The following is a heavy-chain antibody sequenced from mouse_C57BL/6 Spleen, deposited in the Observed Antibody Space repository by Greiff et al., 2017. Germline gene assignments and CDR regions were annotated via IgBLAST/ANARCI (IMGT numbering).Heavy chain of an antibody. D-gene: IGHD3-1*01. CDR1: GYAFSSSW. Sequence: QVQLQQSGPELVKPGASVKISCKASGYAFSSSWMNWVKQRPGKGLEWIGRIYPGDGDTNYNGKFKGKATLTADKSSSTAYMQLSSLTSEDSAVYCCAAWSGNYFDYWGQGTTLTVSS. J-gene: IGHJ2*01. CDR3: AAWSGNYFDY. V-gene: IGHV1-82*01. CDR2: IYPGDGDT.